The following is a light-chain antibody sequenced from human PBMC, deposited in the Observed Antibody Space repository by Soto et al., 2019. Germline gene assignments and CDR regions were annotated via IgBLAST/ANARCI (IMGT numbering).Light chain of an antibody. CDR1: SSDVGGYNY. CDR3: RSYTSSSTRV. CDR2: DVS. Sequence: QSVLTQPASVSGSPGQSITISCTGTSSDVGGYNYVSWYQQHPGKAPKLMIYDVSNRPSGVSNRFSGSKSGNTASLTISGLRAEDEADYYCRSYTSSSTRVFGNGTKVTV. J-gene: IGLJ1*01. V-gene: IGLV2-14*01.